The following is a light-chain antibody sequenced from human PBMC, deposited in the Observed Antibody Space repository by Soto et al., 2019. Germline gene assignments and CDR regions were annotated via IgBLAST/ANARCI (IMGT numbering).Light chain of an antibody. CDR3: QQRSNWPST. CDR1: QSVSSY. Sequence: EIVLTQSPATLSLSPGERATLSCRASQSVSSYLAWYQQKPGQAPRLLIYDASNRATGIPARFSGSGSGTDFTLTISSLEPEDFAVYYCQQRSNWPSTFGGGTKAEIK. CDR2: DAS. V-gene: IGKV3-11*01. J-gene: IGKJ4*01.